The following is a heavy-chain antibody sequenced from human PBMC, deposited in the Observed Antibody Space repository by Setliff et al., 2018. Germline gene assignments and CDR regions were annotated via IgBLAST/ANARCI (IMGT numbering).Heavy chain of an antibody. Sequence: SETLSLTCAVYGGSFSGYIWGWIRQPPGKGLEWVGNIGHTGSINYNPSLKSRLTISRDTSKHQVSLKLNSVTATDTAVYYCARDLGHGGDSDYWGQGILVTVSS. V-gene: IGHV4-34*01. J-gene: IGHJ4*02. D-gene: IGHD2-21*02. CDR3: ARDLGHGGDSDY. CDR2: IGHTGSI. CDR1: GGSFSGYI.